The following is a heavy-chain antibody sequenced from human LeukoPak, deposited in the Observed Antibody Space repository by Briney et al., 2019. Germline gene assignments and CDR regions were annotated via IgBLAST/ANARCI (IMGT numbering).Heavy chain of an antibody. Sequence: ASVKVSCKASVYTFTSYGISWVRQAPGQGLEWMGWISAYNGNTNYAQKLQGRVTMTTDTSTSTAYMELRSLRSYDTAVYYCARDGSGSYRYYYYGMDVWGQGTTVTVSS. CDR1: VYTFTSYG. CDR3: ARDGSGSYRYYYYGMDV. D-gene: IGHD3-10*01. CDR2: ISAYNGNT. J-gene: IGHJ6*02. V-gene: IGHV1-18*01.